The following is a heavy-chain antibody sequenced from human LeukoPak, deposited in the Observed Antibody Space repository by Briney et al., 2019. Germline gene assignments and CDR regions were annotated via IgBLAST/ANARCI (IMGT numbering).Heavy chain of an antibody. CDR3: AREDTAMVTHDY. J-gene: IGHJ4*02. Sequence: GGSLRLSCAASGFAFSDYYMSWIRQAPGKGLEYVSDISNSDSAIYYADSVKGRFTISRDNAKNSLYLQMNSLRAEDTAVYYCAREDTAMVTHDYWGQGTLVTVSS. D-gene: IGHD5-18*01. V-gene: IGHV3-11*04. CDR1: GFAFSDYY. CDR2: ISNSDSAI.